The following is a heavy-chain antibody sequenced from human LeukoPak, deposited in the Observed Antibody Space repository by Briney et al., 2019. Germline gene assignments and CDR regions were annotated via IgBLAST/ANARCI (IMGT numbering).Heavy chain of an antibody. CDR1: GGSVSSSSYY. V-gene: IGHV4-39*01. Sequence: SETLSLTCTVSGGSVSSSSYYWGWIRQPPGKGLEWIGSIYYSGSTHYNPSPQSRVTISVATSKNHFSLKLRSVTAAATAVYYCARHVFHSSTWSGPIDYWGQGTLVTVSS. J-gene: IGHJ4*02. CDR3: ARHVFHSSTWSGPIDY. CDR2: IYYSGST. D-gene: IGHD6-13*01.